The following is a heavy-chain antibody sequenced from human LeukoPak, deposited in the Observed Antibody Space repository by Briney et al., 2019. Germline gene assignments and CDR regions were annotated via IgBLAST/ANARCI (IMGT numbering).Heavy chain of an antibody. CDR3: ARDRGSSGFFYFDY. V-gene: IGHV3-64*01. CDR1: GFTFSSYA. J-gene: IGHJ4*02. D-gene: IGHD6-19*01. Sequence: GGSLRLSCAASGFTFSSYAMHWVRQAPGKGLEYVSAISSNGGSTYYANSVKGRFTISRDNSKNTLYLQMGRLRAEDMAVYYCARDRGSSGFFYFDYWGQGTLVTVSS. CDR2: ISSNGGST.